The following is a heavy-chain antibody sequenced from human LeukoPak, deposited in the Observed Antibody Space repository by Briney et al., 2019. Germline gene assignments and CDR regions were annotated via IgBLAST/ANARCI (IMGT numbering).Heavy chain of an antibody. CDR3: ARWGYYYDSSGYYDRDY. D-gene: IGHD3-22*01. Sequence: SETLSLTCTVSGDSISSSSYCWGWIRQSSGKGLEWTACIFYSGATFYNPSLESRLTISVDTSKNQFSLKLSSVTDADTAVYYCARWGYYYDSSGYYDRDYWGQGTLVTVSS. J-gene: IGHJ4*02. V-gene: IGHV4-39*01. CDR1: GDSISSSSYC. CDR2: IFYSGAT.